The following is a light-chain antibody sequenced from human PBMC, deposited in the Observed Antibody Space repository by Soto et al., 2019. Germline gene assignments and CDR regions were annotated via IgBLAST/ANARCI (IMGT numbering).Light chain of an antibody. J-gene: IGLJ3*02. CDR2: EVS. CDR1: SSDVGSYNL. Sequence: QPASVSGSPGQSITISCTGTSSDVGSYNLVSWYQRHPDKDPKLMIYEVSKRPSGVSDRFSGSKSGNTASLTISGLQAEDEADYYCCSYASTSTLLFGGGTKVTVL. CDR3: CSYASTSTLL. V-gene: IGLV2-23*02.